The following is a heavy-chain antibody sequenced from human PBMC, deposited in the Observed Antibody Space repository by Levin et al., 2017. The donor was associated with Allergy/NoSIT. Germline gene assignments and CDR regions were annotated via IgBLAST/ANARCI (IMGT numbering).Heavy chain of an antibody. Sequence: GGSLRLSCAASGFTFSSYAMHWVRQAPGKGLEWVAVISYDGSNKYYADSVKGRFTISRDNSKNTLYLQMNSLRAEDTAVYYCARDLYGDLLNTFDYWGQGTLVTVSS. V-gene: IGHV3-30-3*01. CDR3: ARDLYGDLLNTFDY. D-gene: IGHD4-17*01. J-gene: IGHJ4*02. CDR1: GFTFSSYA. CDR2: ISYDGSNK.